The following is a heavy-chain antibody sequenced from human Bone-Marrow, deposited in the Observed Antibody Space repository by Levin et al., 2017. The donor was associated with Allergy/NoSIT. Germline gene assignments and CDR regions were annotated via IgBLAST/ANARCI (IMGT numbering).Heavy chain of an antibody. Sequence: GASVKVSCKASGYNLTNYGVNWVRQAPGQGLEWVGWISVDSGNTKCARKFQGRVTMATDTSTGTAYMELRSLRSDDTAIYYCATVHSRGWDAWGPGTLVTVSS. CDR1: GYNLTNYG. D-gene: IGHD6-19*01. V-gene: IGHV1-18*01. CDR2: ISVDSGNT. J-gene: IGHJ4*02. CDR3: ATVHSRGWDA.